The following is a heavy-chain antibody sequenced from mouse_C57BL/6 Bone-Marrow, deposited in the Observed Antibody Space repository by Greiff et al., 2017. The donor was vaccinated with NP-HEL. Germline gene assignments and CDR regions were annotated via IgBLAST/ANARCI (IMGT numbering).Heavy chain of an antibody. CDR2: SRNKANDYTT. CDR3: ARDALPYYGSSFAY. Sequence: EVKVVESGGGLVQSGRSLRLSCATSGFTFSDFYMEWVRQAPGKGLEWIAASRNKANDYTTEYSASVKGRFIVSRDTSQSILYLQMNALRAEDTAIYYCARDALPYYGSSFAYWGQGTLVTVSA. V-gene: IGHV7-1*01. CDR1: GFTFSDFY. J-gene: IGHJ3*01. D-gene: IGHD1-1*01.